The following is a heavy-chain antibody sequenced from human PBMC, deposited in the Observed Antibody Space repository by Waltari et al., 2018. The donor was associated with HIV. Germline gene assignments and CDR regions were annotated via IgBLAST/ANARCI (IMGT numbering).Heavy chain of an antibody. CDR1: VGSFSGYY. D-gene: IGHD2-2*01. V-gene: IGHV4-34*01. CDR2: INHSGST. CDR3: ARGGLGYCSSTSCRTPA. J-gene: IGHJ5*02. Sequence: QVQLQQWGAGLLKPSATLSLTCAVYVGSFSGYYWSWIRQPPGKGLEWIGEINHSGSTNYNPSLKSRVTISVDTSKNQFSLKLSSVTAADTAVYYCARGGLGYCSSTSCRTPAWGQGTLVTVSS.